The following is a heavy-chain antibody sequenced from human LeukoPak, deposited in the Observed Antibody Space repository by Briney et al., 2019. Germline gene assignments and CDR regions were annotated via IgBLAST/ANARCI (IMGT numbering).Heavy chain of an antibody. D-gene: IGHD3-9*01. Sequence: GGSLRLSCAASGFTFSSYEMNWVRQAPGKGLEWVSYISSSGSTIYYADSVKGRFTISRDNAKNSLYLQMNSLRAEDTAVYYCANEMYDILTGYYLPDHWGQGTLVTVSS. CDR2: ISSSGSTI. CDR1: GFTFSSYE. V-gene: IGHV3-48*03. CDR3: ANEMYDILTGYYLPDH. J-gene: IGHJ4*02.